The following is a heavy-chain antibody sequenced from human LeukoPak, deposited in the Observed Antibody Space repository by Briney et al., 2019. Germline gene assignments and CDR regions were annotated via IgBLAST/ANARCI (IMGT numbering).Heavy chain of an antibody. CDR1: GGTFSSYA. V-gene: IGHV1-69*05. CDR2: IIPIFGTA. CDR3: ARSATHSGWYFY. Sequence: SVKVSCKASGGTFSSYAISWVRQAPGQGLEWMGGIIPIFGTANYAQKFQGRVTMTRDTSTSTVYMELSSLRSEDTAVYYCARSATHSGWYFYWGQGTLVTVSS. J-gene: IGHJ4*02. D-gene: IGHD6-19*01.